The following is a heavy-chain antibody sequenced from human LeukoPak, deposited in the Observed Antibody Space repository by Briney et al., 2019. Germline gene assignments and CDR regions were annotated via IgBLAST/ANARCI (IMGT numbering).Heavy chain of an antibody. J-gene: IGHJ6*03. CDR3: ARADHYYGSGSYIWGYYYYMDV. Sequence: SETLSLTCTVSGGSISSSGYYWGWIRQPPGKGLEWIGYIYYSGSTNYNPSLKSRVTISVDTSKNQFSLKLSSVTAADTAVYYCARADHYYGSGSYIWGYYYYMDVWGKGTTVTISS. V-gene: IGHV4-61*08. D-gene: IGHD3-10*01. CDR2: IYYSGST. CDR1: GGSISSSGYY.